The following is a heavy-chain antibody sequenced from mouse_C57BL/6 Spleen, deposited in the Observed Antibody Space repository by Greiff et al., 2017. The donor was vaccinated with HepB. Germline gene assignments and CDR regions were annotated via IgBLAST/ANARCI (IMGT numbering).Heavy chain of an antibody. CDR1: GFSLTSYG. D-gene: IGHD2-4*01. CDR3: ARNGDYDEWYAMDY. V-gene: IGHV2-2*01. CDR2: IWSGGST. J-gene: IGHJ4*01. Sequence: VQLQQSGPGLVQPSQSLSITCTVSGFSLTSYGVHWVRQSPGKGLEWLGVIWSGGSTDYNAAFISRLSISKDNSKSQVFFKMNSLQADDTAIYYCARNGDYDEWYAMDYWGQGTSVTVSS.